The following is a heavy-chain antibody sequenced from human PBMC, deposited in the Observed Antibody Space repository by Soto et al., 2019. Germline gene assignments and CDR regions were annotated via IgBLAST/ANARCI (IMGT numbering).Heavy chain of an antibody. CDR2: ISYRVIT. CDR1: GASISSGAYY. J-gene: IGHJ5*01. V-gene: IGHV4-31*03. D-gene: IGHD3-9*01. CDR3: ARMSATGTRWFDS. Sequence: QVQLQESGPGLVKPSQTLSLTCTVSGASISSGAYYCSWIRHFPGKGLEWIGDISYRVITHYNPSLHSRVTISRDTSENQFSLKVNSVTAADTAVYYCARMSATGTRWFDSWGQGTQVTVSS.